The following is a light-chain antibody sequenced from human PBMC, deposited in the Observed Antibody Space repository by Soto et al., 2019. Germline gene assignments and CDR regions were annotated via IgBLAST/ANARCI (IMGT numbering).Light chain of an antibody. V-gene: IGLV8-61*01. Sequence: QTVVIQESSLSVSPGGIVTLTCGLRSAPISTTYYPAWYQQTPGQAPRTLIYSTNTRSSGVPDRFSGSIRGTKAALTITGAQAEDEAEYHCVLYMGSGAYLFGPGTKVTVL. CDR1: SAPISTTYY. CDR2: STN. CDR3: VLYMGSGAYL. J-gene: IGLJ1*01.